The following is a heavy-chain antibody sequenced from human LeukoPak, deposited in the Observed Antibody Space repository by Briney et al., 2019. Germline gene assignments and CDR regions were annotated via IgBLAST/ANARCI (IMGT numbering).Heavy chain of an antibody. Sequence: SQTLSLTCTVSGGSISSGDYYWSWIRQPPGKGLEWIGYIYYSGSTYYNPSLKSRVSISVDTSKNQFSLKLSSVTAADTAVYYCARAYDGSGFPLFDYWGQGALVTVSS. V-gene: IGHV4-30-4*01. J-gene: IGHJ4*02. CDR3: ARAYDGSGFPLFDY. D-gene: IGHD3-22*01. CDR2: IYYSGST. CDR1: GGSISSGDYY.